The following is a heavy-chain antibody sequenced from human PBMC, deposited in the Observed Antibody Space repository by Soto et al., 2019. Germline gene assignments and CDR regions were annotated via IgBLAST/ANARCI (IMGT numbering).Heavy chain of an antibody. J-gene: IGHJ4*02. Sequence: QVQLVQSGAEVKKPGSSVKVSCKASGGTFSSDSFSWVRQAPGQGLEWMGGIIPMFDTPIYAQKFQDRVTITADESTSKAYMQMSSLRSGDTAVYYCARSGGLDRDFNYWGQGSLVNVSS. CDR1: GGTFSSDS. CDR3: ARSGGLDRDFNY. D-gene: IGHD2-15*01. CDR2: IIPMFDTP. V-gene: IGHV1-69*12.